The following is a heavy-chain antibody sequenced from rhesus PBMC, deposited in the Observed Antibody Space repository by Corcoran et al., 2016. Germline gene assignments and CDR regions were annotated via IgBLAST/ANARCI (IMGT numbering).Heavy chain of an antibody. J-gene: IGHJ3*01. D-gene: IGHD3-16*01. V-gene: IGHV5-20*01. Sequence: VQLVQSGAEVKRPGESLKLSCQTSGSSFTSYWISWVRPTPGQGLEWGGAIEASGTEASDNPSYQGQVTISADKSISTAYLKWSRLKASDTAAYYCAKSGGSYYDAFDFWGQGLRVTVSS. CDR2: IEASGTEA. CDR1: GSSFTSYW. CDR3: AKSGGSYYDAFDF.